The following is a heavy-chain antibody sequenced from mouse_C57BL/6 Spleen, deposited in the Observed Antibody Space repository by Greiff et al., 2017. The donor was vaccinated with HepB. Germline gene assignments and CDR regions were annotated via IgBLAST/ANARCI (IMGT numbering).Heavy chain of an antibody. D-gene: IGHD2-2*01. CDR1: GYSITSGYY. CDR3: ARERLGYFDY. J-gene: IGHJ2*01. V-gene: IGHV3-6*01. Sequence: DVKLVESGPGLVKPSQSLSLTCSVTGYSITSGYYWNWIRQFPGNKLEWMGYISYDGSNNYNPSLKNRISITRDTSKNQFFLKLNSVTTEDTATYYCARERLGYFDYWGQGTTLTVSS. CDR2: ISYDGSN.